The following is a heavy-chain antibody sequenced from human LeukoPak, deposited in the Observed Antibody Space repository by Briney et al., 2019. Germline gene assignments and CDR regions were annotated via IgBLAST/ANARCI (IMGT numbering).Heavy chain of an antibody. D-gene: IGHD6-19*01. V-gene: IGHV1-18*01. CDR3: AREKPVAGTGHFDY. CDR2: ISAYNGNT. Sequence: ASVKVSCKASGYTFTSYGISWVRQAPGQGLEWMGWISAYNGNTDYAQKLQGRVTMTTDTSTSTAYMELRSLRSDDTAVYYCAREKPVAGTGHFDYWGQGTLVTVSS. CDR1: GYTFTSYG. J-gene: IGHJ4*02.